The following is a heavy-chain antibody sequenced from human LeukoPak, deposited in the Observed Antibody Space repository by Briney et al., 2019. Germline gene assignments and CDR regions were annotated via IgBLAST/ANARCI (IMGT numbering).Heavy chain of an antibody. D-gene: IGHD6-13*01. CDR3: ARFSAAAGPPV. CDR1: GYTFTGYY. Sequence: ASVTVSCKASGYTFTGYYMHWVRQAPGQGLEWMGWITPNSGGTKYAQKFQGRVTMTRDTSISTAYMELSRLRSDATAVYYCARFSAAAGPPVWGQGTTVTVSS. V-gene: IGHV1-2*02. CDR2: ITPNSGGT. J-gene: IGHJ6*02.